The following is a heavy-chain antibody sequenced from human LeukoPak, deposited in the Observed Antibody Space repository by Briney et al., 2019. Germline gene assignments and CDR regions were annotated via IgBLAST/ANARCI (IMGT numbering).Heavy chain of an antibody. CDR1: GFTFSSSA. J-gene: IGHJ3*01. V-gene: IGHV3-13*01. D-gene: IGHD6-13*01. CDR2: IGTIGDT. CDR3: ARELRTAAGFDAYDL. Sequence: GGSLRLSCAASGFTFSSSAMHWVRQATGNGLEWVSAIGTIGDTYYSDSVKGRFTISRENAKNSLYLQMNSLRAGDTAVYYCARELRTAAGFDAYDLWGQGTMVTVSS.